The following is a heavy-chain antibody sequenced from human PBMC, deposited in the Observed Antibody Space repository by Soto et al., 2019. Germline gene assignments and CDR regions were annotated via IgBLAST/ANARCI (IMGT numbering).Heavy chain of an antibody. CDR1: GGSISSGGYY. CDR2: IYYSGST. V-gene: IGHV4-31*03. J-gene: IGHJ4*02. Sequence: QVQLQESGPGLVKPSQTLSLTCTVSGGSISSGGYYWSWIRQHPGKGLEWIGYIYYSGSTYYNPSHKSRVTISVDTSKNQFSLKPSSVTAADTAVYYCARGRGHSWDMLFDYWGQGTLVTVSS. CDR3: ARGRGHSWDMLFDY. D-gene: IGHD2-8*01.